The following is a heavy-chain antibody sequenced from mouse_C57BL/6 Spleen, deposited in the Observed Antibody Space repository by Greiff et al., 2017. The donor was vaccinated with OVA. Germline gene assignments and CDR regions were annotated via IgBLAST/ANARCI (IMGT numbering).Heavy chain of an antibody. V-gene: IGHV14-3*01. J-gene: IGHJ1*03. D-gene: IGHD1-1*01. CDR3: ASTVVAPYWYFDV. CDR2: IDPANGNT. Sequence: DVQLQESVAELVRPGASVKLSCTASGFNIKNTYMHWVKQRPEQGLEWIGRIDPANGNTKYAPKFQGKATITADTSSNTAYLQLSSLTSEDTAIYYCASTVVAPYWYFDVWGTGTTVTVSS. CDR1: GFNIKNTY.